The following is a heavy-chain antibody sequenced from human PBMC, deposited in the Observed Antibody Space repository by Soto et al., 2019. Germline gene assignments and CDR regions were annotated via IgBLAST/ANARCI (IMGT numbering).Heavy chain of an antibody. J-gene: IGHJ4*02. CDR3: ARTGGDCTQGVCYDY. Sequence: QVQLVQSEAEVREPGASVKVSCKASGYTFINYGVSWMRQGPGQGLEWMAWISPYNDNTHYAQSLLGRVTVTRDTSTRTAYMELRSLRSDDTAVYYCARTGGDCTQGVCYDYWGQGTLVTVS. CDR2: ISPYNDNT. CDR1: GYTFINYG. D-gene: IGHD2-8*01. V-gene: IGHV1-18*01.